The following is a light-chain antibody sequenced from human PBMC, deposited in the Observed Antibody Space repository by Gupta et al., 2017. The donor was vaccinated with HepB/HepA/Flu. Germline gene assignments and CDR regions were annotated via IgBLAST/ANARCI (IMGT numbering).Light chain of an antibody. V-gene: IGKV3-11*01. Sequence: VVLTQSPATLSLSPGERATLSCRASQSVGSNLAWYQQKPGQSPRLLIFDGSNRATGIPARFSGSGSGTXFTLTIXSLEPEEFAVYYCQQRNSWLSAFGXGTKLEIK. CDR2: DGS. CDR1: QSVGSN. CDR3: QQRNSWLSA. J-gene: IGKJ2*01.